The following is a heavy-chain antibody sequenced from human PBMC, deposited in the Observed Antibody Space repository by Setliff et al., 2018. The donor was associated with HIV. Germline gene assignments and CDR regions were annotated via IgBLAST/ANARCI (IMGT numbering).Heavy chain of an antibody. V-gene: IGHV4-59*08. CDR3: ARGNDYVWGSYRSGYFDL. CDR2: IHSNGDT. Sequence: SETLSLTCTVSGGPISSYYWSWIRQPPGKGLEWIGYIHSNGDTDYNPSLKSRVSTSVDTSRNQFSLKVTSVTAADTAVYYCARGNDYVWGSYRSGYFDLWGRGTLVTVSS. CDR1: GGPISSYY. D-gene: IGHD3-16*02. J-gene: IGHJ2*01.